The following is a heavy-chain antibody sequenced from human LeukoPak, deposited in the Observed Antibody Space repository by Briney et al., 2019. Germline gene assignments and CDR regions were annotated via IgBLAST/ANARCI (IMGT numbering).Heavy chain of an antibody. CDR1: GFTFSDYW. V-gene: IGHV3-7*01. Sequence: GGSLRLSCTASGFTFSDYWMTWVRQAPGKGPEWVANIKQDGSQRYYVDSVRGRFTISRGNAKNSLFLQMNGLRAEDTAVYYCARRGGSSTRRSPIDYWGQGTLVTVSS. CDR2: IKQDGSQR. CDR3: ARRGGSSTRRSPIDY. J-gene: IGHJ4*02. D-gene: IGHD6-6*01.